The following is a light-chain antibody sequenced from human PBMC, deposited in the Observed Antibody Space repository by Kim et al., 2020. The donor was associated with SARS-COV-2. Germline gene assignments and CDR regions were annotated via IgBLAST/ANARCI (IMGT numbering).Light chain of an antibody. CDR2: GAS. CDR1: QSVSSSY. Sequence: PGERATLSCRASQSVSSSYVAWYQQKPGQAPRLLIYGASSRATGIPDRFSGSGSGTDFTLTISRLEPEDFAVYYCQQYGSSPPTTFGQGTRLEIK. CDR3: QQYGSSPPTT. V-gene: IGKV3-20*01. J-gene: IGKJ5*01.